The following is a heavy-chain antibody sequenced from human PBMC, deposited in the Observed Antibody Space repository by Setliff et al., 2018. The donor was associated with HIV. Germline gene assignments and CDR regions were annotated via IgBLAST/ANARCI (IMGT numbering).Heavy chain of an antibody. Sequence: SETLSLTCTVSGGSISSGSYYWSWIRQPAGKGLEWIGRIYTSGSTNSNPSLKSRLTMSVDTSKNQFSLNLSSVTAADTAVYYCARAYSGSFDYWGQGTLVTVSS. D-gene: IGHD1-26*01. CDR1: GGSISSGSYY. CDR2: IYTSGST. J-gene: IGHJ4*02. CDR3: ARAYSGSFDY. V-gene: IGHV4-61*02.